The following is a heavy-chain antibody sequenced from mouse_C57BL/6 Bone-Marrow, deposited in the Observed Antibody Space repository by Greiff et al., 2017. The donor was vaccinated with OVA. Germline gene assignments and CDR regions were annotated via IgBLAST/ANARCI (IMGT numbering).Heavy chain of an antibody. CDR3: ARSAWDGDY. CDR2: IYPRSGNT. V-gene: IGHV1-81*01. Sequence: QVQLQQSGAELARPGASVKLSCKASGYTFTSSGISWVKQRTGQGLEWIGEIYPRSGNTYYNEKFKGKATLTADKSSSTAYMELRSLTSEDSAVYFCARSAWDGDYWGQGTTLTVSS. D-gene: IGHD4-1*01. CDR1: GYTFTSSG. J-gene: IGHJ2*01.